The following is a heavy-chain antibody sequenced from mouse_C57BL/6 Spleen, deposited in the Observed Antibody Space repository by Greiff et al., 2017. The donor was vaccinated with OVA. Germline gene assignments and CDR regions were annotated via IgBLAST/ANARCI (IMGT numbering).Heavy chain of an antibody. Sequence: VQLQQSGAELVRPGASVKLSCTASGFNIKDYYMHWVKQRPEQGLEWIGRIDPEDGDTEYAPKFQGKATMTADTSSNTAYLQRSSLTSEDAAVYDCTTWTGTALLDYWGQGTTLTVSS. D-gene: IGHD4-1*01. CDR2: IDPEDGDT. CDR1: GFNIKDYY. CDR3: TTWTGTALLDY. J-gene: IGHJ2*01. V-gene: IGHV14-1*01.